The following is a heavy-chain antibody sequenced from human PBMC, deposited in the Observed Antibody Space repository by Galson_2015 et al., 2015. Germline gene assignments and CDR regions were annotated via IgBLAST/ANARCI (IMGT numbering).Heavy chain of an antibody. V-gene: IGHV3-11*01. CDR2: ISGSGTTI. CDR3: ARAHYYASV. J-gene: IGHJ4*02. D-gene: IGHD3-10*01. Sequence: SLRLSCAASGFTFSDYYMSWIRQAAGKGLEWLSYISGSGTTIYYADSVKDRFTISRDNAKNSVYLQLRSLRAEDTAVYYCARAHYYASVWGQGTLVTVSS. CDR1: GFTFSDYY.